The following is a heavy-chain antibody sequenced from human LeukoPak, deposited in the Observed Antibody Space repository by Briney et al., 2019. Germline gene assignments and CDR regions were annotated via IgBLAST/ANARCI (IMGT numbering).Heavy chain of an antibody. D-gene: IGHD4-17*01. CDR1: GFTFSSYG. V-gene: IGHV3-7*01. J-gene: IGHJ3*02. Sequence: PGGSLRLSCAASGFTFSSYGMHWVRQAPGKGLEWVANIKQDGSEKYYVDSVKGRFTISRDNANNSLYLQMNSLRAEDTAVYYCARDDGEGAFDIWGQGTMVTVSS. CDR2: IKQDGSEK. CDR3: ARDDGEGAFDI.